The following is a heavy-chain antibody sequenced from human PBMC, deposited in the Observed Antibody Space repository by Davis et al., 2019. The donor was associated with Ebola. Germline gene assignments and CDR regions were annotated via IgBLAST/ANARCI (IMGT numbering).Heavy chain of an antibody. CDR3: ARELGAYYDFWSGYLAGAFDI. CDR1: GFDFNTNT. V-gene: IGHV3-23*01. CDR2: ISGSGRST. D-gene: IGHD3-3*01. Sequence: GGSLRLSCAASGFDFNTNTMGWVRQAPGKGLEWVSLISGSGRSTYYADSVKGRFSISRDNSKNTLLLQMNSLRAEDTAVYYCARELGAYYDFWSGYLAGAFDIWGQGTMVTVSS. J-gene: IGHJ3*02.